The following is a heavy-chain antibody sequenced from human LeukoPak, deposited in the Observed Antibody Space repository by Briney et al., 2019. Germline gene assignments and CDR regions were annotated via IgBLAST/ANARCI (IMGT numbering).Heavy chain of an antibody. D-gene: IGHD6-13*01. J-gene: IGHJ4*02. Sequence: PSETLSLTCTVSGGSVSSGSYYWSWIRQPPGKGLEWIGYTYYSGSTNYNPSLKSRVTISVDTSKNQFSLKLSSVTAADTAVYYCARDLGAAAGTVSFDYWGQGTLVTVSS. V-gene: IGHV4-61*01. CDR2: TYYSGST. CDR1: GGSVSSGSYY. CDR3: ARDLGAAAGTVSFDY.